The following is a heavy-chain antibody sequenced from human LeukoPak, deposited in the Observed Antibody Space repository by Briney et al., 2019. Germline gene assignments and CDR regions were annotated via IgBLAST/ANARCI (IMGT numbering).Heavy chain of an antibody. CDR2: ISYDGSSK. V-gene: IGHV3-30-3*01. Sequence: GGSPRLSCAASGFTFRSYGMHWIRQAPGKGLEWVALISYDGSSKYYADSVKGRFTISRDDSKNTLYVQMNSLSAEDTAVYYCARAPYSGNYPRSGWFDPWGQGTLLTVSS. CDR3: ARAPYSGNYPRSGWFDP. D-gene: IGHD1-26*01. CDR1: GFTFRSYG. J-gene: IGHJ5*02.